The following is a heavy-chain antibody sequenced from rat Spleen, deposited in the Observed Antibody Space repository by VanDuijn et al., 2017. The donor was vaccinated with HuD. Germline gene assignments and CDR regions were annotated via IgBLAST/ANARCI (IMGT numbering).Heavy chain of an antibody. CDR3: ATSEGVHYYLPFAY. J-gene: IGHJ3*01. Sequence: EVQLQESGPGLVKPSQSLSLTCSVIGYSITSSLRWNWIRKLPGNKLEWMGYINSAGSTVYNPSHKSRISITRDTSKNQFFLQVNSVSSEDTATYYCATSEGVHYYLPFAYWGQGTLVTVSS. CDR1: GYSITSSLR. CDR2: INSAGST. D-gene: IGHD1-1*01. V-gene: IGHV3-3*01.